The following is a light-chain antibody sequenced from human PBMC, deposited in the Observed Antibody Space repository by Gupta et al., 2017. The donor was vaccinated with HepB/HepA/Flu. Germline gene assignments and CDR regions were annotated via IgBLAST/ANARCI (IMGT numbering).Light chain of an antibody. J-gene: IGKJ4*01. CDR1: QTVRRC. CDR2: KAS. CDR3: QQYNSYPRT. V-gene: IGKV1-5*03. Sequence: DIQLTPSPSTLSTSVGDRVTITCRASQTVRRCLAWYQQKPGKAPKLLIYKASSLESGVPSRFSGSGSGTEFTLTISSLQPDDFATYYCQQYNSYPRTFGGGTKVEIK.